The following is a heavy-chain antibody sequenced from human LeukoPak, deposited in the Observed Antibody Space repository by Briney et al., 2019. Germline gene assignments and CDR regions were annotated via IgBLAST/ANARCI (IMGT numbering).Heavy chain of an antibody. Sequence: GASVKVSCKASGGTFSRYAISWVRQAPGQGLEWMGGIIPIFGTANYAQKFQGRVTITTDESTSTAYMELSSLRSEDTAVYYCASSNFGVAHYYYDYMDVWGKGTTVTVSS. D-gene: IGHD3-3*01. CDR1: GGTFSRYA. J-gene: IGHJ6*03. CDR3: ASSNFGVAHYYYDYMDV. CDR2: IIPIFGTA. V-gene: IGHV1-69*05.